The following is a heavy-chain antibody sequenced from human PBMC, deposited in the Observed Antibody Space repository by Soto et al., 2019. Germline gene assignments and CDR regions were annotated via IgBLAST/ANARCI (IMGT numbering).Heavy chain of an antibody. CDR2: IYYSGST. V-gene: IGHV4-39*01. CDR1: GGSISSSSYY. D-gene: IGHD4-17*01. CDR3: ARLDGDYEVSDY. Sequence: QLQLQESGPGLVKPSETLSLTCTVSGGSISSSSYYWGWIRQPPGKGLEWIGSIYYSGSTYYNPSLKSRVTISVDTSKNQFSLKLSSVTAADTAVYYCARLDGDYEVSDYWGQGTLVTVSS. J-gene: IGHJ4*02.